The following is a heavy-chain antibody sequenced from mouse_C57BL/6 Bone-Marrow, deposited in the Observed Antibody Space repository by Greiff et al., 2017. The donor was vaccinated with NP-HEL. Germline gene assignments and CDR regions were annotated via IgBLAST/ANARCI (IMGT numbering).Heavy chain of an antibody. CDR3: ARHEVGWGNYAWCAY. CDR2: FYPGSGSI. Sequence: VQGVESGAELVKPGASVKLSCKASGYTFTEYTIHWVKQRSGQGLEWIGWFYPGSGSIKYNEKFKDEATLTADKSSSTVYMELSRLTSEDSAVYFGARHEVGWGNYAWCAYWGQGTLVTVSA. CDR1: GYTFTEYT. D-gene: IGHD2-1*01. J-gene: IGHJ3*01. V-gene: IGHV1-62-2*01.